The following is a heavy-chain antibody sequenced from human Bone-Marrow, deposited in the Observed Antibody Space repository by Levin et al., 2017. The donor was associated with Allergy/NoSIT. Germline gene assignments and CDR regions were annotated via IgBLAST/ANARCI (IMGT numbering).Heavy chain of an antibody. V-gene: IGHV3-13*01. CDR1: GFTFSSYD. CDR3: ARGGDYVWGSYRGFDY. Sequence: GESLKISCAASGFTFSSYDMHWVRQATGKGLEWVSAIGTAGDTYYPGSVKGRFTISRENAKNSLYLQMNSLRAGDTAVYYCARGGDYVWGSYRGFDYWGQGTLVTVSS. CDR2: IGTAGDT. D-gene: IGHD3-16*02. J-gene: IGHJ4*02.